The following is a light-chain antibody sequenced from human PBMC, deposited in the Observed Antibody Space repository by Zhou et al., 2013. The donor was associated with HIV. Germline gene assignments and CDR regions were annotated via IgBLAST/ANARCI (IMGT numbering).Light chain of an antibody. V-gene: IGKV1-39*01. J-gene: IGKJ4*01. Sequence: DIHMTQSPSSLSASVGDRVTITCRASHNLGSYLNWYQQKPGRAPKPPNLCCIQFTSGSLRFSGSGLGQISLLPSAVCNLKILPTYFCQQSYTTPLTFGEDQGGHQT. CDR2: CI. CDR3: QQSYTTPLT. CDR1: HNLGSY.